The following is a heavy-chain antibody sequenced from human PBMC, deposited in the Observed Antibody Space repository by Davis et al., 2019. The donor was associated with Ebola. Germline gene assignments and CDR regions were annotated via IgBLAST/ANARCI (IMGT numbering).Heavy chain of an antibody. D-gene: IGHD3-22*01. CDR3: ARGHDSSGFYGMDV. V-gene: IGHV4-30-2*05. J-gene: IGHJ6*02. CDR2: IYHSGST. Sequence: PSETLSLTCAVSGGSISSGGYSWSWVRQPPGKGLEWIGYIYHSGSTYYNPSLKSRVTISVDTSKNQFSLKLSSVTAADTAVYYCARGHDSSGFYGMDVWGQGTTVTVSS. CDR1: GGSISSGGYS.